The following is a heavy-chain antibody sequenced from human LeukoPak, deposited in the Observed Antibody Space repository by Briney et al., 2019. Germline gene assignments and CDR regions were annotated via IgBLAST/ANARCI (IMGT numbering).Heavy chain of an antibody. CDR2: IIPIFGTA. D-gene: IGHD3-22*01. CDR1: GGTLSSYA. J-gene: IGHJ4*02. Sequence: SVKVSCKASGGTLSSYAISWVRQAPGQGLEWMGGIIPIFGTANYAQKFQGRVTITADESTSTAYMELSSLRSEDTAVYYCAGSYYYDSSGYPAEFDYWGQGTLVTVSS. CDR3: AGSYYYDSSGYPAEFDY. V-gene: IGHV1-69*13.